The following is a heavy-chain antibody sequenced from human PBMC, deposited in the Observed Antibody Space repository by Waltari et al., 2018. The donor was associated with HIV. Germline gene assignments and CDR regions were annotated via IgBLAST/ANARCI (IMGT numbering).Heavy chain of an antibody. V-gene: IGHV7-4-1*02. D-gene: IGHD3-10*01. CDR2: INTNTGNP. CDR1: GYTLTNYA. J-gene: IGHJ4*02. Sequence: QVQLVQSGSELKKPGASVKVSCKASGYTLTNYAMNWVRQAPGQGLEWVGWINTNTGNPTYAQVFTGLSVFSLDTSVSTAYLQISSLKSEDTAVYYCARGPGRSLDYLGQGTLVTVSS. CDR3: ARGPGRSLDY.